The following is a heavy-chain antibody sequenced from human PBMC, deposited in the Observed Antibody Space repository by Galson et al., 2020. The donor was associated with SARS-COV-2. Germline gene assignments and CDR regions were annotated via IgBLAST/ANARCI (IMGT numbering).Heavy chain of an antibody. CDR3: ARDPLRITMVRGVPPPWFDP. J-gene: IGHJ5*02. D-gene: IGHD3-10*01. CDR1: GFTFSDYY. V-gene: IGHV3-11*04. Sequence: NSGGSLRLSCAASGFTFSDYYMSWIRQAPGKGLEWVSYISSSGSTIYYADSVKGRFTISRDNAKNSLYLQMNSLRAEDTAVYYCARDPLRITMVRGVPPPWFDPWGQGTLVTGSS. CDR2: ISSSGSTI.